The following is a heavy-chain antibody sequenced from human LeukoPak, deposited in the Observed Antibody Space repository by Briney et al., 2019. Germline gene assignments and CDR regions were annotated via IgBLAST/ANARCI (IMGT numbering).Heavy chain of an antibody. D-gene: IGHD3-22*01. V-gene: IGHV3-23*01. J-gene: IGHJ4*02. CDR2: ISGSGGST. CDR3: AKDQEGDYYDSSGLNFDY. CDR1: GFTSSSYG. Sequence: GGTLRLSCAASGFTSSSYGMSWVRQAPGKGLEWVSAISGSGGSTYYADSVKGRFTISRDNSKNTLYLQMNSLRAEDTAVYYCAKDQEGDYYDSSGLNFDYWGQGTLVTVSS.